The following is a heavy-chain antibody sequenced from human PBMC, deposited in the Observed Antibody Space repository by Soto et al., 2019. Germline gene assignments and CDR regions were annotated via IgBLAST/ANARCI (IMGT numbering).Heavy chain of an antibody. CDR2: ISSSSSYI. CDR3: ASLNYYGSGSYPDY. D-gene: IGHD3-10*01. CDR1: GFTVSSNY. Sequence: GGSLRLSCAASGFTVSSNYMSWVRQAPGKGLEWVSSISSSSSYIYYADSVKGRFTISRDNAKNSLYLQMNSLRAEDTTVYYCASLNYYGSGSYPDYWGQGTLVTVSS. V-gene: IGHV3-21*01. J-gene: IGHJ4*02.